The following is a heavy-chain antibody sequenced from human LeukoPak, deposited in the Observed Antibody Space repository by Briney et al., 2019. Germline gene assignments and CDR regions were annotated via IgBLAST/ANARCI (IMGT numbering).Heavy chain of an antibody. V-gene: IGHV3-48*04. D-gene: IGHD2-15*01. CDR3: ARGHGGAGY. J-gene: IGHJ4*02. CDR1: GFTFSSFS. Sequence: GGSLRLSCAASGFTFSSFSMNWVRQAPGKGLEWVSYISNSGNTLYYADSVKGRFTISRDNAKNSLYLQMNSLRAEDTAVYYCARGHGGAGYWGQGTLVTVSS. CDR2: ISNSGNTL.